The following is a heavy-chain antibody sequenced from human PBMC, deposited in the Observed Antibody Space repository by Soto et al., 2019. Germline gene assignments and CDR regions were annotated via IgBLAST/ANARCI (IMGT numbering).Heavy chain of an antibody. CDR1: GDSVSSYSAA. CDR3: ARCSSKWFGEPRYENNWFDP. V-gene: IGHV6-1*01. CDR2: TYYRSRFFS. D-gene: IGHD3-10*01. Sequence: SQTLSLTCAISGDSVSSYSAAWNWIRQSPSGGLEWLGRTYYRSRFFSDYAESVKSRIIINPDTSKNQFSLKLSSVTAADTAVYYCARCSSKWFGEPRYENNWFDPWGQGTLVTVSS. J-gene: IGHJ5*02.